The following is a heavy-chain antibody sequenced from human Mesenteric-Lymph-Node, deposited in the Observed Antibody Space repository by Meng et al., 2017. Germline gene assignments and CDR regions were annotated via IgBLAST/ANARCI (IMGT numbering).Heavy chain of an antibody. CDR2: IYFRGST. V-gene: IGHV4-59*01. Sequence: QLQLQGSGPGLVQPSQTLSLTCTVSGGSISSYYWSWIRQPPGKGLEWSGYIYFRGSTNYNPSLKSRVTISVDTSKNQFSLKLRSVTAADTAVYYCARDRGNIGYDYWGQGTLVTVSS. CDR3: ARDRGNIGYDY. D-gene: IGHD2/OR15-2a*01. CDR1: GGSISSYY. J-gene: IGHJ4*02.